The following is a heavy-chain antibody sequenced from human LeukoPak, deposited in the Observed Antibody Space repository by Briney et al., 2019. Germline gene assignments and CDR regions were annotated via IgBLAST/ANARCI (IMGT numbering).Heavy chain of an antibody. J-gene: IGHJ4*02. CDR2: ISSSSSTI. D-gene: IGHD1-26*01. CDR3: ARDRGGSYSAIDY. CDR1: GFTFSSYS. V-gene: IGHV3-48*04. Sequence: GGSLRLSCAASGFTFSSYSMNWVRQAPGKGLEWVSFISSSSSTIYYADSVKGRFSISRDNAKNSLYLQMNSLRAEDTAVYYCARDRGGSYSAIDYWGQGTLVTVSS.